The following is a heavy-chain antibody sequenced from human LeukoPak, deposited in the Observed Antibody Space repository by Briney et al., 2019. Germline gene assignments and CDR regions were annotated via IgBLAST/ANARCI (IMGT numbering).Heavy chain of an antibody. D-gene: IGHD3-10*01. CDR2: IYYTGST. V-gene: IGHV4-39*07. Sequence: SETLSLTCSVSGGSISSTDYYWGWIRQPPGKGLEWIGSIYYTGSTFYNPSLKSRVTISVDTSKNQFSLKLSSVTAADTAVYYCARGRWHLNAGFDYWGQGTLVTVSS. CDR3: ARGRWHLNAGFDY. CDR1: GGSISSTDYY. J-gene: IGHJ4*02.